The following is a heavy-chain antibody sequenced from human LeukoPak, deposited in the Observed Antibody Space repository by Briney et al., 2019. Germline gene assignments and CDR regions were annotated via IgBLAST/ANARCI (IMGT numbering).Heavy chain of an antibody. D-gene: IGHD3-16*02. Sequence: GGSLRLSCAASGLTFSSYAMSWVRQAPGKGLEWVSGISGSGGKTDYVDSVKGRFTISRDNSKNTLYLQMNSLRAEDTAVYYCAKLGELSLLVVYWGLGTLVTVSS. J-gene: IGHJ4*02. CDR3: AKLGELSLLVVY. CDR1: GLTFSSYA. CDR2: ISGSGGKT. V-gene: IGHV3-23*01.